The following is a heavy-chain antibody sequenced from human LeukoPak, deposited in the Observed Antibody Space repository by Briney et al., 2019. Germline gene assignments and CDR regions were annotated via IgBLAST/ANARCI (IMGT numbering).Heavy chain of an antibody. J-gene: IGHJ4*02. CDR1: GFTFSTYA. Sequence: GGSLRLSCAASGFTFSTYAMHWVRQAPGKGLEYVSAITGNGGSTYYADSVKGRFTISRDNSKHTLYLQMGSLRTEDMAVYYCARIWQWLALDYWGQGTLVTVSS. V-gene: IGHV3-64*02. CDR2: ITGNGGST. D-gene: IGHD6-19*01. CDR3: ARIWQWLALDY.